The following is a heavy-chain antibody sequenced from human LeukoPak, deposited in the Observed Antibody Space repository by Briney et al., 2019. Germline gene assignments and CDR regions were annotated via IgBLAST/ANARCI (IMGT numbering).Heavy chain of an antibody. D-gene: IGHD6-19*01. J-gene: IGHJ4*02. Sequence: GGSLRLSCAASGFTFSRYWMLWVRQAPGKGLESASRINTDGTVTTYADSVKGRFTVSRDNADNTMFLQMNSVRDEDTAVYYCATKQWLAPPPDSWGQGTPVTVSS. CDR1: GFTFSRYW. CDR3: ATKQWLAPPPDS. CDR2: INTDGTVT. V-gene: IGHV3-74*01.